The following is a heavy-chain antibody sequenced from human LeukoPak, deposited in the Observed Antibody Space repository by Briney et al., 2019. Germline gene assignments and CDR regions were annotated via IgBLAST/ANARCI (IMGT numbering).Heavy chain of an antibody. CDR1: GGSISSGDYY. J-gene: IGHJ5*02. Sequence: SETLSLTCTASGGSISSGDYYWSWIRQPPGKGLEWIGYIYYSGSTYYNPSLKSRVTISVDTSKSQFSLKLSSVTAADTAVYYCARGGGGYSYGFRRVRFDPWGQGTLVTVSS. D-gene: IGHD5-18*01. CDR3: ARGGGGYSYGFRRVRFDP. CDR2: IYYSGST. V-gene: IGHV4-30-4*01.